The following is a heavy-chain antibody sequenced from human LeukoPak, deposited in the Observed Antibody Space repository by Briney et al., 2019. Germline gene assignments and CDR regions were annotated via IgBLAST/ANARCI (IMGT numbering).Heavy chain of an antibody. J-gene: IGHJ4*02. V-gene: IGHV3-7*01. Sequence: GGSLRLSCSASGFTFSTYWMSWVRQAPGKGLEWVANMKRDGSEIYYVDSVKGRFTIPRDNAKNTLYLQMNSLRGEDTAVYYCARGASNRFDYWGQGTLVTVSS. CDR3: ARGASNRFDY. D-gene: IGHD1-14*01. CDR2: MKRDGSEI. CDR1: GFTFSTYW.